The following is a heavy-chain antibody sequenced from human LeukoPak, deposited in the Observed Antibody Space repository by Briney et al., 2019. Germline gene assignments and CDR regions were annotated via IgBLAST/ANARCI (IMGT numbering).Heavy chain of an antibody. V-gene: IGHV4-4*07. CDR2: LYISGST. CDR3: ARDPYYYDSSGYCLDCGY. Sequence: SETLSLTCTVSGVSISNYYWSWIRQPAGKGLEWIGRLYISGSTNYNPSLKSRVTMSVDTSKNQFSLKLSSVTAADTAVYYCARDPYYYDSSGYCLDCGYWGQGTLVTVSS. CDR1: GVSISNYY. J-gene: IGHJ4*02. D-gene: IGHD3-22*01.